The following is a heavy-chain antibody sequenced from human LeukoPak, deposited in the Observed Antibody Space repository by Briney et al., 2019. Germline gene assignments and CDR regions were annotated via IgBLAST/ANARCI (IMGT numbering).Heavy chain of an antibody. CDR2: IYYSGST. D-gene: IGHD3-3*01. Sequence: PETLSLTCTVSGGSISSYYWSWIRQPPGKGLEWIGYIYYSGSTNYNPSLKSRVTISVDTSKNQFSLKLSSVTAADTAVYYCAGYDFWRGYRDAFDIWGQGTMVTVSS. CDR1: GGSISSYY. V-gene: IGHV4-59*01. CDR3: AGYDFWRGYRDAFDI. J-gene: IGHJ3*02.